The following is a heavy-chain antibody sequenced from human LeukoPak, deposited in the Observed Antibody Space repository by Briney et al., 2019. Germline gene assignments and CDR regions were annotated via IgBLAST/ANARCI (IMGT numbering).Heavy chain of an antibody. CDR2: ISGSGGST. J-gene: IGHJ6*03. CDR1: GFTFSTYA. D-gene: IGHD3-10*01. V-gene: IGHV3-23*01. Sequence: PGGSLRLSCAASGFTFSTYAINWVRQAPGRGLEWVSAISGSGGSTYYADSVKGRFTISRDNSKNTLYLQMNSLRAEDTAVYYCAKGTRSGSGPISYYYYMDVWGKGTTVTVSS. CDR3: AKGTRSGSGPISYYYYMDV.